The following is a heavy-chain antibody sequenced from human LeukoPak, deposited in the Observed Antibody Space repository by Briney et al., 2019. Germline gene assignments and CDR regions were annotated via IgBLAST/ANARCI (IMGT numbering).Heavy chain of an antibody. V-gene: IGHV4-38-2*02. CDR3: ARDSSDAFDI. J-gene: IGHJ3*02. CDR2: IYHSGST. CDR1: GYSISSGYY. Sequence: SETLSLTCTVSGYSISSGYYWGWIRQPPGKGLEWIGSIYHSGSTYYNPSLKSRVTISVDTSKNQYSLKLSSVTAADPAVYYCARDSSDAFDIWGQGTMVTVSS.